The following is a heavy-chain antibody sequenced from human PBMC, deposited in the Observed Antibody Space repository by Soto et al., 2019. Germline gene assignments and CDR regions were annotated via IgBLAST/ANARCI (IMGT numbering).Heavy chain of an antibody. V-gene: IGHV4-31*03. CDR3: AGTYYYDSSGYYYPNWFDP. D-gene: IGHD3-22*01. J-gene: IGHJ5*02. CDR2: IYYSGST. Sequence: SETLSLTCTVSGGSISSGVYYWSGIRHHPGKGLEWIGYIYYSGSTYYNPSLKSRVTISVDTSKNQFSLKLSSVTAADTAVYYCAGTYYYDSSGYYYPNWFDPWGQGTLVTVSS. CDR1: GGSISSGVYY.